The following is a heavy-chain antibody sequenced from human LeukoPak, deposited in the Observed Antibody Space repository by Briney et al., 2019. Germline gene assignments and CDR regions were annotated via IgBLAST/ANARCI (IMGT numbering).Heavy chain of an antibody. CDR1: GFTFSSYG. D-gene: IGHD3-9*01. Sequence: GGSLRLSCAASGFTFSSYGMSWVRQAPGKGLEWVSAISGSGGSTYYVDSVKGRFTISRDNAKKSLYLQMNSLRAEDTAVYYCARTISDILTGYYMVYWGQGTLVAVSS. J-gene: IGHJ4*02. CDR3: ARTISDILTGYYMVY. V-gene: IGHV3-23*01. CDR2: ISGSGGST.